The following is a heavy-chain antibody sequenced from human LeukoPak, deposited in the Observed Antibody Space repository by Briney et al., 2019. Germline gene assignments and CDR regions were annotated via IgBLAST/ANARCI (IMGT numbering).Heavy chain of an antibody. J-gene: IGHJ5*02. Sequence: PGGSLRLSCAASGFIFSDYGMNWIRQAPGRGLEWISYINSSSRVIEYADSVKGRFTISRDNAKKSLFLQMNSLRAEDSALYYCVRSPWGGNVNDFYGNRFDPWGQGTLVTVSS. CDR2: INSSSRVI. CDR3: VRSPWGGNVNDFYGNRFDP. V-gene: IGHV3-48*04. CDR1: GFIFSDYG. D-gene: IGHD2/OR15-2a*01.